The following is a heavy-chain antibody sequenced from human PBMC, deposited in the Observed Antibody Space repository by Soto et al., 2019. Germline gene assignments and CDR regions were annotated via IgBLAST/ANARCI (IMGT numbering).Heavy chain of an antibody. CDR3: AREYYGLLTGYYTDY. D-gene: IGHD3-9*01. CDR2: ISGDGVTT. CDR1: GFPFSSYW. V-gene: IGHV3-74*01. J-gene: IGHJ4*02. Sequence: EVQLVESGGDLVQRGGSLRLSCAASGFPFSSYWMHCVRHTPGKGLDWVARISGDGVTTYYADSVKGRFTVSRDNAKNTLSLQISGLRAEDTAVYYCAREYYGLLTGYYTDYWGQGTLVSVSS.